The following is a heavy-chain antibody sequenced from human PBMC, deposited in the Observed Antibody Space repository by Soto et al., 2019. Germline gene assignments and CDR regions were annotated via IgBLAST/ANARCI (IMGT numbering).Heavy chain of an antibody. CDR2: IYYSGST. CDR3: ARQDYGDLFPYF. V-gene: IGHV4-59*01. J-gene: IGHJ4*02. Sequence: SETLSLTCTVSGGSISSYYWSWIRQPPGKGLEWIGYIYYSGSTNYNPSLKSRVTISVDTSKNQFSLKLSSVTAADTAVYYCARQDYGDLFPYFWGQGTLVTVSS. CDR1: GGSISSYY. D-gene: IGHD4-17*01.